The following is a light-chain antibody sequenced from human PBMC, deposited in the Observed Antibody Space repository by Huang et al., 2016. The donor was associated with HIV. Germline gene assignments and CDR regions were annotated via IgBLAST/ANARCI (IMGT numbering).Light chain of an antibody. CDR1: QNISKY. V-gene: IGKV1-39*01. CDR2: GTS. J-gene: IGKJ2*01. CDR3: QQSYGIPRT. Sequence: DIQMTQSPPSLSASVGDTVIITCRASQNISKYLNWYQQVPGRAPKLLSYGTSNLQRGVSLMRFSGRASGTDFTLTITSLQPEDAATYFCQQSYGIPRTFGLGT.